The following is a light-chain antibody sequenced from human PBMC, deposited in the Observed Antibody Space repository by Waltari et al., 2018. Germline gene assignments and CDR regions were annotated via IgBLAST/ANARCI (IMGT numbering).Light chain of an antibody. Sequence: MTQSPATLSVSLGERATLSCRASENIKNKFALYQQKPGQAPRLLVFGASTRATAFPDMLSGSGYGTDFTLSISSLHSEDFAVYYCHQYDNWPPTFGQGTKLDI. J-gene: IGKJ2*01. V-gene: IGKV3-15*01. CDR3: HQYDNWPPT. CDR1: ENIKNK. CDR2: GAS.